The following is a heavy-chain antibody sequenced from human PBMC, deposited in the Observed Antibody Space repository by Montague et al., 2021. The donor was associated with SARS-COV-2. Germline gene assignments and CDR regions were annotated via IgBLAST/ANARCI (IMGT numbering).Heavy chain of an antibody. CDR2: IFHIGIT. V-gene: IGHV4-59*13. CDR1: GGSISSYY. CDR3: AGTEYNWNDWFDP. J-gene: IGHJ5*02. Sequence: SETLSLTCSVSGGSISSYYWSWIRQSPGKGLEWIGYIFHIGITDYNPSLKSRVTISVDMSKNQFSLQLNSVTAADSAVYYCAGTEYNWNDWFDPWGQGTLVTVSS. D-gene: IGHD1-20*01.